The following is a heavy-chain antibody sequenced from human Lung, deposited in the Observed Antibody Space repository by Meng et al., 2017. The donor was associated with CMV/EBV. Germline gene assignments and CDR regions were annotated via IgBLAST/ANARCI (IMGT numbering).Heavy chain of an antibody. V-gene: IGHV2-5*01. D-gene: IGHD2-2*01. J-gene: IGHJ6*02. Sequence: SGPXLVXPTQTLSLTCSFSGFSLGTSGQTGGWIRQHPGKALEWLALIFWIDEKHYSPSLKNRLTISKYTSRNQVVLKMTNMDAVDTATYYCANRRWHSTFVLYAMDVWGQGTXVTVSS. CDR2: IFWIDEK. CDR1: GFSLGTSGQT. CDR3: ANRRWHSTFVLYAMDV.